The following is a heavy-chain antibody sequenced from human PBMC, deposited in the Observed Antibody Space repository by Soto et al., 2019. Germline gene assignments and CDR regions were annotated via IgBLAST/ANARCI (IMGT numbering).Heavy chain of an antibody. CDR3: TAQGGGSRWFEGYFDY. J-gene: IGHJ4*02. V-gene: IGHV3-15*01. D-gene: IGHD6-13*01. Sequence: EVQLVESGGGLVKPGGSLRLSCAASGFTFSNAWMSWVRQAPGKGLEWVGRIKSKTDGGTTDYAATVKGRFTISRDDSKKTLYLQLNSLKTEDTAVYYCTAQGGGSRWFEGYFDYWGQGSLVAVSS. CDR2: IKSKTDGGTT. CDR1: GFTFSNAW.